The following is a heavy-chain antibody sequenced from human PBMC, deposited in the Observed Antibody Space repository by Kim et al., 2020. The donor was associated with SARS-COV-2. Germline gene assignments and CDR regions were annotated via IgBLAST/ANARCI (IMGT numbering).Heavy chain of an antibody. V-gene: IGHV4-31*03. CDR3: ARGISVTGEAPFDY. CDR2: IYYSGST. J-gene: IGHJ4*02. Sequence: SETLSLTCTVSGGSISSGGYYWSWIRQHPGKGLEWIGYIYYSGSTYYNPSLKSRVTISVDTSKNQFSLKLSSVTAADTAVYYCARGISVTGEAPFDYWGQGTLVTVSS. CDR1: GGSISSGGYY. D-gene: IGHD3-3*02.